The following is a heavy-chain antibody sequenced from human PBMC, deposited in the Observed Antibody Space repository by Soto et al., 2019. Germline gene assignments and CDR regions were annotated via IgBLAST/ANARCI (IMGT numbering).Heavy chain of an antibody. CDR2: ISSSSSYI. D-gene: IGHD2-2*02. CDR1: GFTFGDYA. Sequence: EVQLVESGGGLVKPGRSLRLSCTASGFTFGDYAMSWFRQAPGKGLEWVSSISSSSSYIYYADSVKGRFTISRDNAKNSLYLQMNSLRAEDTAVYYCARLGCSSTSCYNKAFDYWGQGTLVTVSS. J-gene: IGHJ4*02. V-gene: IGHV3-21*01. CDR3: ARLGCSSTSCYNKAFDY.